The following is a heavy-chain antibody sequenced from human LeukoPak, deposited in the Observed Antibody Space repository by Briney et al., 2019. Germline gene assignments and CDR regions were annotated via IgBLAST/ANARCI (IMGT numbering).Heavy chain of an antibody. CDR3: ARGVVPAATYYFDY. Sequence: TGGSLRLSCAASGFTFSSYSMNWVRQAPGKGLEWVSSISSSSSYIYYADSVKGRFTISRDNAKNSLYLQMNSLRAEDTAVYYCARGVVPAATYYFDYWGQGTLVTVSS. CDR1: GFTFSSYS. J-gene: IGHJ4*02. D-gene: IGHD2-2*01. CDR2: ISSSSSYI. V-gene: IGHV3-21*01.